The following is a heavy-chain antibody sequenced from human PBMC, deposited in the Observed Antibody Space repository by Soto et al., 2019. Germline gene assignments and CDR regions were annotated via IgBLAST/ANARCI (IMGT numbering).Heavy chain of an antibody. CDR3: ARGPPLGY. CDR1: GGSISSGGYS. Sequence: QLQLQESGSGLVKPSQTLSLTCAVSGGSISSGGYSGSWIRQPPGKGLEWIGYIYHSGSTYDNPSLTSRVPISVGSSKNPFSLTLSSVTAADPAVYYCARGPPLGYWGQGTLVTVSS. J-gene: IGHJ4*02. V-gene: IGHV4-30-2*01. CDR2: IYHSGST.